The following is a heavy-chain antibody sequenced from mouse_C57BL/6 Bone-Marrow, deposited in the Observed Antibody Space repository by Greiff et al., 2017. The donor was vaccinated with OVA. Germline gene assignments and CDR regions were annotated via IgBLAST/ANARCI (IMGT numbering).Heavy chain of an antibody. D-gene: IGHD2-1*01. J-gene: IGHJ4*01. CDR2: IYPGNSDT. CDR3: TRGGNYLYYYARDY. V-gene: IGHV1-5*01. Sequence: EVQLQQSGTVLARPGASVKMSCKTSGYTFTSYWMHWVKQRPGQGLEWIGAIYPGNSDTSYNQKFKGKAKLTAVTSASTAYMELSSLTNEDSAVYYCTRGGNYLYYYARDYWGQGTSVTVSS. CDR1: GYTFTSYW.